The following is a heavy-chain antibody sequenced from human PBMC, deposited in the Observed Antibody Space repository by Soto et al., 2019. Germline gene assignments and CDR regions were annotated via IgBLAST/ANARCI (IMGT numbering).Heavy chain of an antibody. V-gene: IGHV4-59*01. CDR3: ARVPDR. D-gene: IGHD2-2*01. CDR2: IDDSGST. Sequence: PSETLSLTCTVSFGSISGYYWSWIRQPPGKGLEWIGYIDDSGSTNYNPSLKTRVTISADTSKNQFALKLRSVTAADTAVYYCARVPDRWGQGTLVTVSS. CDR1: FGSISGYY. J-gene: IGHJ5*02.